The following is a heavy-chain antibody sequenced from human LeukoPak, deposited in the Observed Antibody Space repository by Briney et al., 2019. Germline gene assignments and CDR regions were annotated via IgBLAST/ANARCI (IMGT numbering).Heavy chain of an antibody. CDR2: IKSKSYDETT. Sequence: PGGSLRLSCAASGFTFINAWMTWVRQAPGKGLEWVGRIKSKSYDETTDYAAPVKGRFTISRDDLDKMVYLQMNSLKTEDTGIYYCTTDWGRPNRGGDCYLPWGQGTLVTVSS. CDR3: TTDWGRPNRGGDCYLP. V-gene: IGHV3-15*01. J-gene: IGHJ5*02. D-gene: IGHD2-21*02. CDR1: GFTFINAW.